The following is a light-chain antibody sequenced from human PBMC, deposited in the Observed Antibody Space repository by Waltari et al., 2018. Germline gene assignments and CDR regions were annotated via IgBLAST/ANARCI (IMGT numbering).Light chain of an antibody. Sequence: QSALTQPRSVSGSPGQSVTISCTGTSSDVGRNKYVSWFQQYPCKAPKLMTSDGIERPSGVPDLFSGSKSGTPASLTFSGLQAEDEADYYCCSYAGIYTWVXXGXXQLTVL. J-gene: IGLJ3*02. CDR3: CSYAGIYTWV. CDR2: DGI. V-gene: IGLV2-11*01. CDR1: SSDVGRNKY.